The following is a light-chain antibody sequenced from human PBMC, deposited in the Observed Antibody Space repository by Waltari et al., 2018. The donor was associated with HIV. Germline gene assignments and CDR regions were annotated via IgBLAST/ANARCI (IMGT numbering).Light chain of an antibody. J-gene: IGLJ3*02. CDR2: LNQEGSD. CDR1: RGHSSYA. CDR3: QTWGTGIQV. Sequence: QLVLTQSPSASASLGASVKLTCTLSRGHSSYAIAWHPQQPEKGPRYLKKLNQEGSDGKGDWSPDRFAGSSSGAERDLTIASLQSDDEADYYCQTWGTGIQVFGGGTKLTVL. V-gene: IGLV4-69*01.